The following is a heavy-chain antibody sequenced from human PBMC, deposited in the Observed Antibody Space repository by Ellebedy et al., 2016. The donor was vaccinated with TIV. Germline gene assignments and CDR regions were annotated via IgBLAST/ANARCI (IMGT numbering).Heavy chain of an antibody. V-gene: IGHV3-7*03. D-gene: IGHD3-16*01. CDR3: ARLGSLGEPDWFDP. Sequence: GESLKISCAASGFTFSSNWMSWVRQTPGKGLEWVAYIKQDGSEKYYVDSVKGRFTISRDNAKNSLYLQMNSLRAEDTAVYYCARLGSLGEPDWFDPWGQGTLVTVSS. CDR2: IKQDGSEK. J-gene: IGHJ5*02. CDR1: GFTFSSNW.